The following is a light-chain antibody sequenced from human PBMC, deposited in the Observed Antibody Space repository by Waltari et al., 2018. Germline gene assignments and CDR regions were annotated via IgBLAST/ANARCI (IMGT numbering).Light chain of an antibody. V-gene: IGLV2-14*03. Sequence: QSALTQAASVSGSPGQPITISCTGTSSNVGASNYVPWNQQHPGQAPKPIIYDVSNPPAGVSNRFSGSKSGNTASLTISGLQAEDEADYYCNSYASSNTRVFGGGTKLTVL. CDR3: NSYASSNTRV. CDR1: SSNVGASNY. CDR2: DVS. J-gene: IGLJ3*02.